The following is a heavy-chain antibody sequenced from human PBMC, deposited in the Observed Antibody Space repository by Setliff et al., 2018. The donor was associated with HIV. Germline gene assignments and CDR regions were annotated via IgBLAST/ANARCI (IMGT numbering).Heavy chain of an antibody. V-gene: IGHV4-31*03. Sequence: SSETLSLTCTVSGASISRRGYYWSWLRQHPGEGLEWIGYISHSGNTYYSPSLTSRISMSLDTSENQFSLTSNFVTAADTALYYCARQPRGFSHSYFDYWGQGALVTVSS. CDR2: ISHSGNT. D-gene: IGHD5-18*01. CDR1: GASISRRGYY. CDR3: ARQPRGFSHSYFDY. J-gene: IGHJ4*02.